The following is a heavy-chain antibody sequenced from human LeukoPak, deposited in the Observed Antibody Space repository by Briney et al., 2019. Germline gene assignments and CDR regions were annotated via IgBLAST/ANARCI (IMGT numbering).Heavy chain of an antibody. CDR1: GYTFTGYY. CDR3: ARSKYDSSGYRHGSADGMDV. V-gene: IGHV1-46*01. D-gene: IGHD3-22*01. CDR2: INPSGGST. Sequence: ASVKVSCKASGYTFTGYYMHWVRQAPGQGLEWMGIINPSGGSTSYAQKFQGRVTMTRDTSTGTVYMELSSLRSEDTAVYYCARSKYDSSGYRHGSADGMDVWGQGTTVTVSS. J-gene: IGHJ6*02.